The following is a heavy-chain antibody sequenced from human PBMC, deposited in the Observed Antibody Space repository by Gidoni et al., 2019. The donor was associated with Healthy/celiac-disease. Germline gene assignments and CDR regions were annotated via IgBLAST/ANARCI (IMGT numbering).Heavy chain of an antibody. Sequence: EGQLVESGGGLGKPGGSRRLSWAAAGMTCSSYSINWVRQAPGKGLDWVSSISSRSSYIYYADSVKGRFTISRDNAKNSLYLQMNSLRAEDTAVYYCARGRDTAMVTPPDYWGQGPLVTVSS. J-gene: IGHJ4*02. D-gene: IGHD5-18*01. CDR1: GMTCSSYS. CDR3: ARGRDTAMVTPPDY. CDR2: ISSRSSYI. V-gene: IGHV3-21*02.